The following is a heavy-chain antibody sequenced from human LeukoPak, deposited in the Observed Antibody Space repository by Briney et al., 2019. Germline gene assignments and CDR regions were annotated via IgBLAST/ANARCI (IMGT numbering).Heavy chain of an antibody. CDR2: FDPEDGET. CDR1: GYTLTELS. D-gene: IGHD3-16*02. J-gene: IGHJ4*02. Sequence: ASVKVSCKVSGYTLTELSMHWVRQAPGEGLEWMGGFDPEDGETIYAQKFQGRVTMTEDTSTDTAYMELSSLRSEDTAVYYCATTPIQRGLGELSFYFWGQGTLVTVSS. V-gene: IGHV1-24*01. CDR3: ATTPIQRGLGELSFYF.